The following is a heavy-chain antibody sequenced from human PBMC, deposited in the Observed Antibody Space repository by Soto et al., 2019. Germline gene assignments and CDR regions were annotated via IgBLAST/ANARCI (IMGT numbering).Heavy chain of an antibody. Sequence: GGSLRLSCAASGFTFSSYGMHWVRQAPGKGLEWVAVIWYDGSNKYYADSVKGRFTISRDNSKNTLYLQMNSLRAEDTAVYYCARDSDTAMAIYYYYMDVWGKGTTVTVSS. J-gene: IGHJ6*03. CDR3: ARDSDTAMAIYYYYMDV. CDR2: IWYDGSNK. CDR1: GFTFSSYG. D-gene: IGHD5-18*01. V-gene: IGHV3-33*01.